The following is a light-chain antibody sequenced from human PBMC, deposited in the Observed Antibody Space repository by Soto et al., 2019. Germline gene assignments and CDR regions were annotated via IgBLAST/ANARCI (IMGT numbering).Light chain of an antibody. CDR2: GAS. J-gene: IGKJ1*01. CDR3: QQYGSSGT. CDR1: QSVSTN. V-gene: IGKV3-15*01. Sequence: IGMTQSPSTLSVNPGERATLSCRASQSVSTNVAWYQQKPGQAPRLLIYGASTRATGIPARFSGSGPGTDFTLTISRLEPEDFAVYYCQQYGSSGTFGHGTKVDI.